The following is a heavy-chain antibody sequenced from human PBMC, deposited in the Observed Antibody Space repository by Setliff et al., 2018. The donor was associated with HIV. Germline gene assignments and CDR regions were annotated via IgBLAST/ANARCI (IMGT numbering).Heavy chain of an antibody. CDR1: GFTFTSSA. D-gene: IGHD1-1*01. V-gene: IGHV1-58*02. CDR3: AADRNWNDASHDY. CDR2: IVVGSGNT. Sequence: RASVKVSCKASGFTFTSSAMQWVRQPRGQGLEWIGWIVVGSGNTNYAQKFQGRVGITRDMSTGTAYMELSGLRSDDTAVYYCAADRNWNDASHDYWGQGTLVTVSS. J-gene: IGHJ4*02.